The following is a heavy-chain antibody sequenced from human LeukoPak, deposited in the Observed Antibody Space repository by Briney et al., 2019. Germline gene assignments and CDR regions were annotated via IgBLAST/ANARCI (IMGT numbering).Heavy chain of an antibody. CDR3: AELGITMIGGV. V-gene: IGHV3-23*01. J-gene: IGHJ6*04. D-gene: IGHD3-10*02. CDR2: ISGSGSST. CDR1: GLTFSSDA. Sequence: PGGSLRLACAASGLTFSSDAMSWVRQARGKGVEWVSAISGSGSSTYYADSVTGRFTISRDNSKNTLYLQMNSLRAEDTAVYYCAELGITMIGGVWGKGTTVTISS.